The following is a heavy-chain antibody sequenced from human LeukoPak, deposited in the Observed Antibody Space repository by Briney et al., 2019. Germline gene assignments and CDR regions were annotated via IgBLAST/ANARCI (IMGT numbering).Heavy chain of an antibody. CDR1: GFTFDDYA. CDR3: AKDRGYSSFFEI. Sequence: GGSLRLSCAASGFTFDDYAMHWVRQAPGKGLEWVSGISWNSGKIDYADSVKGRFTISRDNAKNSLYLQMNSLRVEDMALYYCAKDRGYSSFFEIWGQGTPVTVSS. V-gene: IGHV3-9*03. D-gene: IGHD6-19*01. CDR2: ISWNSGKI. J-gene: IGHJ4*02.